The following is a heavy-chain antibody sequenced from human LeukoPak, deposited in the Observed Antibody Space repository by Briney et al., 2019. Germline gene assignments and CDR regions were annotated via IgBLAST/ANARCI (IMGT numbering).Heavy chain of an antibody. V-gene: IGHV3-7*01. CDR1: GLTFSDYW. D-gene: IGHD4-17*01. Sequence: GGSLRLSCAAAGLTFSDYWMSWVRQAPGKGLEWVANIKQDGSEKYYVDSVKGRFTTSRDNAKNSLYLQMSSLRVEDTAVYYCARLWATVIDWGAFDIWGQGTMITVSS. CDR2: IKQDGSEK. CDR3: ARLWATVIDWGAFDI. J-gene: IGHJ3*02.